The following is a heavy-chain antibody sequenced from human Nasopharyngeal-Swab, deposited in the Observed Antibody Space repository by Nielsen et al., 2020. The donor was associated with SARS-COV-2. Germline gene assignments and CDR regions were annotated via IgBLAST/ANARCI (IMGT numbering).Heavy chain of an antibody. Sequence: SETLSLTCAVYGGSFSGYYWSWIRQPPGKGLEWIGEINHSGSTNYNPSLKGRVTISVDTSKNQFSLKLSSVTAADTAVYYCARGSRFTIFGVVPDYYYGMDVWGQGTTVTVSS. CDR3: ARGSRFTIFGVVPDYYYGMDV. CDR1: GGSFSGYY. V-gene: IGHV4-34*01. D-gene: IGHD3-3*01. J-gene: IGHJ6*02. CDR2: INHSGST.